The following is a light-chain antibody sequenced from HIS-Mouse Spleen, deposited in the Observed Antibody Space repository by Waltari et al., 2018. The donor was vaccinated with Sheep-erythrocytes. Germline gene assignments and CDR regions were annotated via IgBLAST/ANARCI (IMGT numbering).Light chain of an antibody. CDR3: CSYAGSYNHV. V-gene: IGLV2-11*01. CDR2: DVS. CDR1: SSDVGGYNY. Sequence: QSALTQPRSVSGYPGQSVTISCTGTSSDVGGYNYVSWYQQRPGKAPKLMIYDVSKRPSGVPDRFSGSKSGNTASLTISGLQAEDEADYYCCSYAGSYNHVFATGTKVTVL. J-gene: IGLJ1*01.